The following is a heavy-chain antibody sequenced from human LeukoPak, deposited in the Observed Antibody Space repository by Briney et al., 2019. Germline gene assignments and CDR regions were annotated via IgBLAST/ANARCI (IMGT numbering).Heavy chain of an antibody. D-gene: IGHD5-12*01. J-gene: IGHJ4*02. CDR2: T. Sequence: SETLSLTCTVSGGSISSSSYYWGWIRQPPAKGLECIGSTYYNPSLKSRVTISVDTSKNQFSLKLNSVTAADTAVYYCARGRGYSGAYFDYWGQGTLVTVSS. V-gene: IGHV4-39*07. CDR3: ARGRGYSGAYFDY. CDR1: GGSISSSSYY.